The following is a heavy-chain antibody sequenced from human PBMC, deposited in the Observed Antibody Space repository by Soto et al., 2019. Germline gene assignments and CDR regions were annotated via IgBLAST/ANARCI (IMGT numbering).Heavy chain of an antibody. CDR1: GGSISSSSYY. CDR3: ARHLVEMATICAFDI. D-gene: IGHD5-12*01. V-gene: IGHV4-39*01. Sequence: QLQLQESGPGLVKPSETLSLTCTVSGGSISSSSYYWGWIRQPPGKGLEWIGSIYYSGSTYYNPSLKSRVTISVDTSKNQFSLKLSSVTAADTAVYYCARHLVEMATICAFDIWGQGTMVTVSS. CDR2: IYYSGST. J-gene: IGHJ3*02.